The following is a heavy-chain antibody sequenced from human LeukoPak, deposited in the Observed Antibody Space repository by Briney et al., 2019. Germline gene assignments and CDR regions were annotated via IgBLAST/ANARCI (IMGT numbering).Heavy chain of an antibody. CDR2: ISSSGRTI. V-gene: IGHV3-48*03. CDR1: GFTFSTYE. J-gene: IGHJ4*02. Sequence: GGSLRPSCVASGFTFSTYEMNWVRQAPGKGLEWVSYISSSGRTIYYADSVKGRFTISRDNAKTSLYLQMNSLRAEDTAVYYCARDSITCSTTSCAFDYWGQGTLVTVSS. D-gene: IGHD2-2*01. CDR3: ARDSITCSTTSCAFDY.